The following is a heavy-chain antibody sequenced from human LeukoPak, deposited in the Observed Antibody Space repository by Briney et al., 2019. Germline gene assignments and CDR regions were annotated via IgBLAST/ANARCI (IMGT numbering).Heavy chain of an antibody. CDR2: ISPYNGNT. D-gene: IGHD3-10*01. CDR1: GYTFSDYG. CDR3: ARGRYYGSGSYYIS. J-gene: IGHJ4*02. Sequence: ASVKVSCKASGYTFSDYGITWVRQAPGQGLEWMGWISPYNGNTNSAEKFQGSVSMTTDTSTKTAYMELRSLRSDDTAVYFCARGRYYGSGSYYISWGQGTLVTVFS. V-gene: IGHV1-18*04.